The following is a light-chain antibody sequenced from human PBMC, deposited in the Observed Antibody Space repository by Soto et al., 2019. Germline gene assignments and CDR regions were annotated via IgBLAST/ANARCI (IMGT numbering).Light chain of an antibody. J-gene: IGKJ1*01. CDR1: QSVSSDF. CDR3: QQYGSSPRT. V-gene: IGKV3-20*01. Sequence: EIVLTQSPATLSLSPGERATLSSTASQSVSSDFLAWYQQKPGQAPRLLIYGASSRATVIPDRFSGSGSGTEFTLTISRLEPEDFAVYYCQQYGSSPRTFGQGTKV. CDR2: GAS.